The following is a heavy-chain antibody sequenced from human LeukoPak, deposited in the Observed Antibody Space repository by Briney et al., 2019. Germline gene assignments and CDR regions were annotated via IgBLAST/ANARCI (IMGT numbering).Heavy chain of an antibody. CDR3: ARVRPSISLCTSCLEGYFDY. V-gene: IGHV1-18*01. Sequence: GASVKVSCKASGYTFTSYGISWVRQAPGQGLEWMGWISAYNGNTNYAQKLQGRVTMTTDTSTSTAYMELRSLRSDDTAVYYCARVRPSISLCTSCLEGYFDYWGQGTLVTVSS. CDR2: ISAYNGNT. J-gene: IGHJ4*02. CDR1: GYTFTSYG. D-gene: IGHD2-2*01.